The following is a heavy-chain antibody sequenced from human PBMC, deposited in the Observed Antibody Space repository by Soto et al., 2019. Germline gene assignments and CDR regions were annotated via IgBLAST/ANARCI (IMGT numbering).Heavy chain of an antibody. CDR2: ITWNSGKI. J-gene: IGHJ4*01. Sequence: LRLSCTASGFTFDDYDMHWVRQGPGRGLEWVSGITWNSGKIAYADSVKGRFTIARDDDNNSLYLQMNSLRPEDTALYYCVKDSYADFHRVLSTAEYFFDYWGHGTLVTVSS. CDR1: GFTFDDYD. CDR3: VKDSYADFHRVLSTAEYFFDY. V-gene: IGHV3-9*01. D-gene: IGHD2-15*01.